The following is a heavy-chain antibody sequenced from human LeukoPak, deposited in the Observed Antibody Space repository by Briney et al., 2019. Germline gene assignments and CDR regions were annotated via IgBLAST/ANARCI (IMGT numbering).Heavy chain of an antibody. J-gene: IGHJ4*02. CDR1: GFTFDDYA. CDR3: AKGRAAAATPYHFGY. D-gene: IGHD6-13*01. V-gene: IGHV3-9*01. CDR2: ISWNSGSI. Sequence: PGRSLRLSCAASGFTFDDYAMHWVRQAPGKGLEWVSAISWNSGSIGYADSVKGRFTISRENAKNSLYLQMNSLRADDTALYYCAKGRAAAATPYHFGYWGQGTLVTVSS.